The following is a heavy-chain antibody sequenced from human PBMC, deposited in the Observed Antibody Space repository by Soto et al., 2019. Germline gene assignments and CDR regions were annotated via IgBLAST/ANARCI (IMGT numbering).Heavy chain of an antibody. CDR2: IDPSDSYT. D-gene: IGHD6-19*01. V-gene: IGHV5-10-1*01. J-gene: IGHJ6*02. Sequence: GESLKISCKGSGYSITSYWISWVRQMPGKGLEWMGRIDPSDSYTNYSPSFQGHVTISADKSISTAYLQWSSLKASDTAMYYCARGAGISPSHYYYGMDVWGQGTTVTVSS. CDR1: GYSITSYW. CDR3: ARGAGISPSHYYYGMDV.